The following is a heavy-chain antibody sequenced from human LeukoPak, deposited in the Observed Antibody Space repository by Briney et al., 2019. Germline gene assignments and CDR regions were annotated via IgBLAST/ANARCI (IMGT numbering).Heavy chain of an antibody. J-gene: IGHJ6*03. Sequence: VASVKVSCKASGGTFSSYAISWVRQAPGQGLEWMGGIIPIFGTANYAQKFQGRVTITTDESTSTAYMELSSLRSEDTAVYYCASAPIFGVVIIPAYYYYYMDVWGKGTTVTVPS. CDR2: IIPIFGTA. D-gene: IGHD3-3*01. V-gene: IGHV1-69*05. CDR1: GGTFSSYA. CDR3: ASAPIFGVVIIPAYYYYYMDV.